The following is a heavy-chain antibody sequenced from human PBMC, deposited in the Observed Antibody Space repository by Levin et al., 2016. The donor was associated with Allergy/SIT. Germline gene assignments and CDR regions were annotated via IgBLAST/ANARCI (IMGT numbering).Heavy chain of an antibody. CDR2: ISSSSGTI. CDR3: ARDSLGYNYASSGYCFDY. CDR1: GFIFSGHS. J-gene: IGHJ4*02. Sequence: ETLSLTCAASGFIFSGHSMNWVRQSPGKGLEWVSYISSSSGTIHYADSVKGRFTISRDNAKDSLYLQMNSLRDEDTAVYYCARDSLGYNYASSGYCFDYWGQGTLVTVSS. V-gene: IGHV3-48*02. D-gene: IGHD3-22*01.